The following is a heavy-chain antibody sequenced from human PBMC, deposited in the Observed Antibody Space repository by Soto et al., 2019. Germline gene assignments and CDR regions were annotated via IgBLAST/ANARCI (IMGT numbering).Heavy chain of an antibody. V-gene: IGHV4-4*07. D-gene: IGHD4-4*01. J-gene: IGHJ4*02. Sequence: SETLSLTCTVPGGSISGYYWSWIRQPAGKGLEWIGRIYDNANTNYNPSLKSRVTMSVDTSKNQFSLKLSSVSAEDTAVSYCAKGPPLTTPSGLDYWGQGTLVTVSS. CDR1: GGSISGYY. CDR2: IYDNANT. CDR3: AKGPPLTTPSGLDY.